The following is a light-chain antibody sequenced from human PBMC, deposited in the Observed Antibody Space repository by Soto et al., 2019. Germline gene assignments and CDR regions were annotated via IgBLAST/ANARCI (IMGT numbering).Light chain of an antibody. CDR2: TVS. CDR1: QSLVHGDGNTY. Sequence: DVVMTQSPLSLPVTLGQPASVSCRSSQSLVHGDGNTYLSWFHQRPGQSPRRLIFTVSNRDSGVPDRFSGSGSGTDFTLRISRVEAEDVGVYYCMQGTYWPRTFGQGTQVDFK. V-gene: IGKV2-30*02. CDR3: MQGTYWPRT. J-gene: IGKJ1*01.